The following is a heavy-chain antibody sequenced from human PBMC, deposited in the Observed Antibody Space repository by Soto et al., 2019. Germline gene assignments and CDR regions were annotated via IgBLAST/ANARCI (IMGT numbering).Heavy chain of an antibody. V-gene: IGHV3-23*01. CDR2: ISGSGGST. J-gene: IGHJ5*02. CDR3: AKIGLVVVAANQYNWFDP. CDR1: GLTFSSYA. Sequence: GGSIRLSCAASGLTFSSYAMSWVRQAPGKGLEWVSAISGSGGSTYYAASVKGRFTISRDNSKNTLYLQMNSLRAEDTAVYYCAKIGLVVVAANQYNWFDPWGQGPLVTVSS. D-gene: IGHD2-15*01.